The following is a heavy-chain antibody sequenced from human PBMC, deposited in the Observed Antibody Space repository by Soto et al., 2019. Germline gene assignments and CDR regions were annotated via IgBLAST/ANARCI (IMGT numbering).Heavy chain of an antibody. V-gene: IGHV4-39*01. CDR1: GGSISSSSYY. CDR2: IYYSGST. D-gene: IGHD4-17*01. Sequence: QLQLQESGPGLVKPSETLSLTCTVSGGSISSSSYYWGWIRQPPGKGLEWIGSIYYSGSTYYNPSLKSRVTISVDTSKNQFSLKLSSVTAADTAVYYCARHRADYGDYALSRYYFDYWGQGTLVTVSS. CDR3: ARHRADYGDYALSRYYFDY. J-gene: IGHJ4*02.